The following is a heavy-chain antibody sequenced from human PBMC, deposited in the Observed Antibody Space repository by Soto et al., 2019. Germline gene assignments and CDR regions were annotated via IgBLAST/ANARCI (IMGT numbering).Heavy chain of an antibody. J-gene: IGHJ4*02. CDR3: ARGSAYADHDFDS. V-gene: IGHV4-34*01. CDR1: SGSLTDYS. D-gene: IGHD2-2*01. CDR2: XTHDGXT. Sequence: XXTLSLTCAVFSGSLTDYSWTWIRQSGGKGLQWIGEXTHDGXTSYKPSIKSRXXISLDMPXXKFSMKMTSVTAADTAVFYCARGSAYADHDFDSWGQGTLVTVSS.